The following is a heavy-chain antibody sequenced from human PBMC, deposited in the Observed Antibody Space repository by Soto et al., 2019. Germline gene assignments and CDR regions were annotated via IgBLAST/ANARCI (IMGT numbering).Heavy chain of an antibody. D-gene: IGHD3-10*01. J-gene: IGHJ6*02. CDR3: ARGGADHYNYGLDV. Sequence: LRLSCAASGFTLPTYAMTWVRQPPGKGLEWVSSMNGAATSTSYADSVKGRFTTSRDTSRNTLYLDMRILSPEDTAVYYCARGGADHYNYGLDVWGQGTTVTVSS. CDR1: GFTLPTYA. V-gene: IGHV3-23*05. CDR2: MNGAATST.